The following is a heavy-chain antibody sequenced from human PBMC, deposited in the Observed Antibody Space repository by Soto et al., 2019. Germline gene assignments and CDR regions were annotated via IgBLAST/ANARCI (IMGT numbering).Heavy chain of an antibody. CDR1: GYTFTSSG. CDR2: ISAYTGNT. D-gene: IGHD6-19*01. J-gene: IGHJ6*04. V-gene: IGHV1-18*01. CDR3: AIETGIAVAEGGMDV. Sequence: QVQLLQSGAEVKKPGASVKVSCKASGYTFTSSGISWVRQAPGQGLEWMGWISAYTGNTNYAQKLQGRVTMTTDTSTSTAYRERRSLRSDDTAVYYCAIETGIAVAEGGMDVWCEGTTVTVSS.